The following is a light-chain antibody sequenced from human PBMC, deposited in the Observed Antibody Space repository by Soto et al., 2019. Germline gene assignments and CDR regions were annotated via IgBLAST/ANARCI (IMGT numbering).Light chain of an antibody. CDR2: DAS. J-gene: IGKJ4*01. Sequence: DIQMPQSPSSLSASVGDRVTITCQASQDISNCLNWYQQKPGKAPKLLIYDASKLETGVPSRFSGSGSATDFTLTISSLQAEDIAIYYCQQCDQLPLTFGGGTKVEIK. V-gene: IGKV1-33*01. CDR1: QDISNC. CDR3: QQCDQLPLT.